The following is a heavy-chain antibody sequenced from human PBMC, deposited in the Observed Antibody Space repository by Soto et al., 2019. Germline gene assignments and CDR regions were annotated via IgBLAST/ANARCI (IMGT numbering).Heavy chain of an antibody. J-gene: IGHJ4*02. CDR3: ARHETLHGDYDH. V-gene: IGHV4-59*08. D-gene: IGHD4-17*01. CDR2: SYYTGST. CDR1: GGSISSYY. Sequence: QVQLQESGPGLVKPSETLSLTCTVSGGSISSYYWSWIRQPPGKGLEWIGYSYYTGSTNYNPSLRSRVTISVDTSKHQFSLKLGSVTAAATAVYYCARHETLHGDYDHWGQGTLVTVSS.